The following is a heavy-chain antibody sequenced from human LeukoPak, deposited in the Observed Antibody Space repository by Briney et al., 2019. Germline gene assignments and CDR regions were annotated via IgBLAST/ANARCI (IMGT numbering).Heavy chain of an antibody. CDR3: ASFPPDYYYYMDV. CDR1: GFTFSSYE. V-gene: IGHV3-48*03. Sequence: GGSLRLSCAASGFTFSSYEMNWVRQAPGKGLEWVPYISSSGSTIYYADSVKGRFTISRGNAKNSLYLQMNSLRAVDTAVYYCASFPPDYYYYMDVWGKGTTVTVSS. CDR2: ISSSGSTI. J-gene: IGHJ6*03.